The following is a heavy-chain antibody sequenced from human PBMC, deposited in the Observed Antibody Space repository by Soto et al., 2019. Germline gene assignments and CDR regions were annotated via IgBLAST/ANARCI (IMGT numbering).Heavy chain of an antibody. CDR2: IYYGGSP. CDR3: ARGGYYEDYSGQHAYDC. D-gene: IGHD3-16*01. V-gene: IGHV4-31*01. Sequence: PSETLSLTCTFSGGSISSGGYYCSWIRPNPGKDLVRLGYIYYGGSPYYNPSLKSPATISADTSNNQFSLKLRTVTAAQTAVDHCARGGYYEDYSGQHAYDCWGQGIRVTVSS. CDR1: GGSISSGGYY. J-gene: IGHJ4*01.